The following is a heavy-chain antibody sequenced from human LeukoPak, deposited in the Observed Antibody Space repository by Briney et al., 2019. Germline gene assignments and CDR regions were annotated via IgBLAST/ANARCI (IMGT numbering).Heavy chain of an antibody. Sequence: ASVKVSCKASGYTFTGYYMYWVRQAPGQGLEWMGWINPDSGGTNYAQKFQGRVTMTRDTSISIAYMELSRLRSDDTAVYYCAAQTGQYITSHDAFDIWGQGTIVTVSS. CDR3: AAQTGQYITSHDAFDI. CDR1: GYTFTGYY. V-gene: IGHV1-2*02. CDR2: INPDSGGT. J-gene: IGHJ3*02. D-gene: IGHD3-3*01.